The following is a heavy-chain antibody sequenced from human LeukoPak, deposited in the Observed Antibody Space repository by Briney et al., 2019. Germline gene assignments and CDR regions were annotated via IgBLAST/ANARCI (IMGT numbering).Heavy chain of an antibody. V-gene: IGHV3-23*01. CDR1: GFTFDEYD. Sequence: PGGSLRLSCAASGFTFDEYDMHWVRQAPGKGLEWVSAISVDGSGAWYAGSVRGRSTISRDNSKSTVYLQMNSLTADDTAVYFCARDRNFPRDQFDYWGQGTLVTVSS. CDR3: ARDRNFPRDQFDY. J-gene: IGHJ4*02. CDR2: ISVDGSGA. D-gene: IGHD2-2*01.